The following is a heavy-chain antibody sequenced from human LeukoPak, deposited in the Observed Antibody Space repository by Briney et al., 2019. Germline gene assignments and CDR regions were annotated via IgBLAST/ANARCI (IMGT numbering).Heavy chain of an antibody. CDR1: GGSISSGGYY. V-gene: IGHV4-31*03. CDR2: IYYSGGA. D-gene: IGHD4-17*01. J-gene: IGHJ2*01. CDR3: ARDYGDSNYWYFDL. Sequence: SQTLSLTCTVSGGSISSGGYYWSWIRQHPGKGLEWIGYIYYSGGAYYKPPLKSRVTISVDTSKNHFSLKLNSVTAADTAVYYCARDYGDSNYWYFDLWGRGTLVTVSS.